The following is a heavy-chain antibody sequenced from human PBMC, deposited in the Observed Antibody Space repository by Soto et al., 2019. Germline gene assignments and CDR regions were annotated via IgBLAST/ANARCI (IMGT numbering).Heavy chain of an antibody. CDR1: GLTVSNYG. J-gene: IGHJ4*02. CDR3: SGEVASGY. CDR2: ISRDGHTK. V-gene: IGHV3-30*03. D-gene: IGHD2-21*01. Sequence: QVQLVESGGGVVQPGRSLRLSCVVSGLTVSNYGMHWVRQAPGKGLEWGAVISRDGHTKFYADSVKDRFTIARDNSRNTLFLERNGLRRDDMAVDYCSGEVASGYWGQVTLVTVSS.